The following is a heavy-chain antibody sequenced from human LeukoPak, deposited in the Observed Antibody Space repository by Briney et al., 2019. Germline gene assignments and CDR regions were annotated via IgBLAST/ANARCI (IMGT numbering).Heavy chain of an antibody. CDR3: ARDPGPHYDFWSGVYYYMDV. J-gene: IGHJ6*03. CDR1: GGSISSSSYY. Sequence: SETLSLTCTVSGGSISSSSYYWGWIRQPPGKGLEWIGSIYYSGSTYYNPSLKSRVTISVDTSKNQFSLKLSSVTAADTAVYYCARDPGPHYDFWSGVYYYMDVWGKGTTVTVSS. D-gene: IGHD3-3*01. CDR2: IYYSGST. V-gene: IGHV4-39*07.